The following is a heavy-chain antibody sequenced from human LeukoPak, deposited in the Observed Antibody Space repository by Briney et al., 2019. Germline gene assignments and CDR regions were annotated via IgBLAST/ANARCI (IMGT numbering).Heavy chain of an antibody. J-gene: IGHJ4*02. D-gene: IGHD3-9*01. CDR1: GDSITELS. Sequence: ASVTVSCKVSGDSITELSTHWVRQAPGKGLEWMGGFDHGSGEIIYEQKFHDRVTMTEDTSTDTAYMELSSLTSEDTALYYCATGTHYDLLPFWGQGTLVTVSS. CDR3: ATGTHYDLLPF. V-gene: IGHV1-24*01. CDR2: FDHGSGEI.